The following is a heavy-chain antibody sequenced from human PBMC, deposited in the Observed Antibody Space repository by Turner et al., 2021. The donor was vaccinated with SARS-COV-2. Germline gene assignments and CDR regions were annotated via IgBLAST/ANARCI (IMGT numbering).Heavy chain of an antibody. V-gene: IGHV3-33*01. D-gene: IGHD3-22*01. CDR1: GFTFSSYG. Sequence: QVQLVESGGGVVQPGRSLRLSCAASGFTFSSYGMHLVRQAPGKGLEWVAVIWFDGSNKYYADSVKGRFTISRDNSKNTLYLQMNSLRAEDTAVYYCARDRAFGDSSGRDYWGQGTLVTVSS. CDR2: IWFDGSNK. CDR3: ARDRAFGDSSGRDY. J-gene: IGHJ4*02.